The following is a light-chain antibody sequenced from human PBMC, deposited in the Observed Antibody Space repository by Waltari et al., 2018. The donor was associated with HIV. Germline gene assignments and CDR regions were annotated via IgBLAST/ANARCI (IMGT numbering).Light chain of an antibody. CDR2: EVT. V-gene: IGLV2-14*01. CDR1: SSDVGGYKS. CDR3: SSYTTDSTLV. J-gene: IGLJ3*02. Sequence: QSALTQPASVSGSPGQSITISCTGTSSDVGGYKSVSWYQHLPGQAPQLMIYEVTNRPSGVSDRFSGSKSGNTASLTISGLQAEDEADYYCSSYTTDSTLVFGAGTKLTVL.